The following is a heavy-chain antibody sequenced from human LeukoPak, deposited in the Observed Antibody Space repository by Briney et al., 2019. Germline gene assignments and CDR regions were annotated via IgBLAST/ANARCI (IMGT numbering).Heavy chain of an antibody. Sequence: GGSLRLPCAASGCTFSSYGMHLVRQAPGKGLEWGAFTRYDGSNKYYADSVKGRFTISRDNSKNTLYLQMNSLRAEDTAVYYCAFPLIIRGPHDAFDIWGQGTMVTVSS. V-gene: IGHV3-30*02. CDR2: TRYDGSNK. CDR3: AFPLIIRGPHDAFDI. CDR1: GCTFSSYG. D-gene: IGHD3-10*01. J-gene: IGHJ3*02.